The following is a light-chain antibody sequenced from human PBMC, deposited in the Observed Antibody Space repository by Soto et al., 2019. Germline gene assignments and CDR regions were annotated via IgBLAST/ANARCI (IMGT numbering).Light chain of an antibody. CDR3: QQYENLPIT. Sequence: DIQLTQSPSSLSASVGDRVTITCQASQDIRKYLNWYHQKPGEAPKLLIYDASTLETGVTSRFRGSGSGTDFTFTISGLQPEDVGTYYCQQYENLPITFGQGTRLEIK. CDR1: QDIRKY. V-gene: IGKV1-33*01. J-gene: IGKJ5*01. CDR2: DAS.